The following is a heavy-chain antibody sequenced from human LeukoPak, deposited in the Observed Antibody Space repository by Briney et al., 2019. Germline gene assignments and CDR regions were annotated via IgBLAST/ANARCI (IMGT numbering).Heavy chain of an antibody. CDR3: AGYGGSYPYYMDV. V-gene: IGHV3-23*01. D-gene: IGHD1-26*01. J-gene: IGHJ6*03. CDR2: ISGSSGNT. CDR1: GFTFSNYA. Sequence: GGSLRLSCAASGFTFSNYAMNWVRQAPGKGLEWVSAISGSSGNTYYADSVKGRFTISRDNSKNTLYLQMNSLRAEDTAVYYCAGYGGSYPYYMDVWGKGTTVTISS.